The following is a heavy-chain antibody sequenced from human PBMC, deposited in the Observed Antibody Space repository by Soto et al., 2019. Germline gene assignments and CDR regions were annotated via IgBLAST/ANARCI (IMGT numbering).Heavy chain of an antibody. J-gene: IGHJ5*02. V-gene: IGHV4-4*02. CDR2: IYHSGST. Sequence: PSETLSLTCAVSGGSISSSNWWSWVRQPPGKGLEWIGEIYHSGSTNYNPSLKSRVTISVDKSKNQFSLKLSSVAAADTAVYYCARAGNHWNYGGNWFDPWGQGTLVPVS. CDR1: GGSISSSNW. CDR3: ARAGNHWNYGGNWFDP. D-gene: IGHD1-7*01.